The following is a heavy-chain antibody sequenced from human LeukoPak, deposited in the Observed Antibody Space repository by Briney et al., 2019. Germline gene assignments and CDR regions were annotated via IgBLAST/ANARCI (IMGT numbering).Heavy chain of an antibody. CDR1: GYTFTGYY. Sequence: GASVKVSCKASGYTFTGYYLHWVRQAPGQGLEWMGCVNPNSGDTNYAQKFQGSVTMTRDTSISTAYMELSRLRSDDTALYYGAKGYYYMDVWGKGTTVTISS. CDR3: AKGYYYMDV. J-gene: IGHJ6*03. V-gene: IGHV1-2*02. CDR2: VNPNSGDT.